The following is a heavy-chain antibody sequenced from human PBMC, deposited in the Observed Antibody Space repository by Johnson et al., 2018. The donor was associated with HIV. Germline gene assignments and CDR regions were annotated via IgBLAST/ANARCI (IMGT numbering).Heavy chain of an antibody. D-gene: IGHD1-26*01. J-gene: IGHJ3*02. V-gene: IGHV3-48*04. CDR2: ISNTGNTI. CDR3: ARGERTRAFDI. Sequence: MQLVESGGGVVQPGRSLRLSCAASGFTFSSYAMHWVRQAPGKGLAWVSYISNTGNTIYYAASVKGRFTISRDNAKNSLYLQMNSLRAEDTAGYYCARGERTRAFDIWGQGTMVTVSS. CDR1: GFTFSSYA.